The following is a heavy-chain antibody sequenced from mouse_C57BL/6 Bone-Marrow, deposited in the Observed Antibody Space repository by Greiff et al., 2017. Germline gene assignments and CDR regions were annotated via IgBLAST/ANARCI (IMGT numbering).Heavy chain of an antibody. CDR2: ISSGGSYT. V-gene: IGHV5-6*01. D-gene: IGHD1-1*01. Sequence: EVKLVESGGDLVKPGGSLKLSCAASGFTFSSYGMSWVRQTPDKRLEWVATISSGGSYTYYPDSVKGRFTISRDNAKNTQYLQMSSLKSEDTAMYYCARQSLHYYGSSYWYFDVWGTGTTVTVSS. CDR3: ARQSLHYYGSSYWYFDV. J-gene: IGHJ1*03. CDR1: GFTFSSYG.